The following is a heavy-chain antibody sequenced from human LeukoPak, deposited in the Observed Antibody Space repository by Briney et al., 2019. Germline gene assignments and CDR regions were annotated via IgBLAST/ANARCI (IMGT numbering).Heavy chain of an antibody. CDR2: IYYSGST. CDR1: GGSISSGGYS. V-gene: IGHV4-31*03. CDR3: ARDYCGGDCYVGYGMDV. J-gene: IGHJ6*02. Sequence: SETLSLTCTVSGGSISSGGYSWSWIRQHPGKGLEWIGYIYYSGSTYYNPSLKSRVTISVDTSKNQFSLKLSSVTAADTAVYYCARDYCGGDCYVGYGMDVWGQGTTVTVSS. D-gene: IGHD2-21*02.